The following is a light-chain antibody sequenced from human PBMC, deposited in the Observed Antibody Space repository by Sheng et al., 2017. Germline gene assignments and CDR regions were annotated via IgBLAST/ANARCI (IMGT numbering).Light chain of an antibody. V-gene: IGKV3-20*01. Sequence: EIVLTQSPGTLSVSPGERATLSCRASQSFSRSYLTWYQQKPGQAPRLLLYGASTRASGIPARFSGSGSGTDFTLTINSLQPEDIATYYCQKYDNFPYTFGQGTKLEIK. CDR2: GAS. CDR3: QKYDNFPYT. J-gene: IGKJ2*01. CDR1: QSFSRSY.